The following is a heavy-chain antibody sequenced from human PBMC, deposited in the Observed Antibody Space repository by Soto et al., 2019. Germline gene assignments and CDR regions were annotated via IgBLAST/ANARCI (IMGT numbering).Heavy chain of an antibody. Sequence: PGGSLRLSCAASGFPFSSSWMHWVRQAPGKGLVWVSRLNEHGTFTNYADSVKGRFTISRDNAKNTLYLQMNSLRAEDTAVYYCARDVVLRSGSCVVWGKGTPVTVSS. CDR1: GFPFSSSW. CDR2: LNEHGTFT. V-gene: IGHV3-74*01. D-gene: IGHD3-10*01. CDR3: ARDVVLRSGSCVV. J-gene: IGHJ6*04.